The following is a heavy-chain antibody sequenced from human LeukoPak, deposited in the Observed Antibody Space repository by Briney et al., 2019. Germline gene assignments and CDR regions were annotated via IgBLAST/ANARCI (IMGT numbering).Heavy chain of an antibody. J-gene: IGHJ4*02. CDR1: GFSLTTPVKN. Sequence: CGPTLVKPTQTLTVTCSFSGFSLTTPVKNVGLIRQPPGKALEWLGVFYGDGDKRYSPSLKSRLTISKDTSKNQVVLTMANMDPVDTATYYCVHRSGGWPYYFDYWGQGVLVTVSS. V-gene: IGHV2-5*02. CDR3: VHRSGGWPYYFDY. CDR2: FYGDGDK. D-gene: IGHD6-19*01.